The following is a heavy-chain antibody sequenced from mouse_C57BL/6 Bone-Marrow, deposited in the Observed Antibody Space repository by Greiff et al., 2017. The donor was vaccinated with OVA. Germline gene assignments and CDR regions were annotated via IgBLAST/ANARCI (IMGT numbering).Heavy chain of an antibody. CDR1: GYTFTSYG. CDR3: ARSPLYYGSSHYYAMDY. D-gene: IGHD1-1*01. CDR2: IYPRSGNT. V-gene: IGHV1-81*01. J-gene: IGHJ4*01. Sequence: VQRVESGAELARPGASVKLSCKASGYTFTSYGISWVKQRTGQGLEWIGEIYPRSGNTYYNEKFKGKATLTADKSSSTAYMELRSLTSEDSAVYFCARSPLYYGSSHYYAMDYWGQGTSVTVSS.